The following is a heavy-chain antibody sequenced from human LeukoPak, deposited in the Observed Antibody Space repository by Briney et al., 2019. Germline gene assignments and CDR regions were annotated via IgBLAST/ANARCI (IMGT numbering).Heavy chain of an antibody. D-gene: IGHD2-2*01. CDR3: ARDNILPAAYYIDV. CDR1: GFSFSSYW. V-gene: IGHV3-7*01. J-gene: IGHJ6*03. Sequence: PGGSLRLSCAASGFSFSSYWMTWVRQAPGKGLEWVANIDVHGSELYYADSVKGRFTISRDNAKNSLFLQMNSLGAEDTALYYCARDNILPAAYYIDVWGKGATVTVSS. CDR2: IDVHGSEL.